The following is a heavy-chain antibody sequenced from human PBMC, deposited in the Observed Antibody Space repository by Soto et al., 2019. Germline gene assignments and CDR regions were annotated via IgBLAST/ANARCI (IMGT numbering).Heavy chain of an antibody. Sequence: QVQLQESGPGLVKPSETLSLTCTVSGGSVSSGSYYWRWIRQPPGKGLEWIGYIYYSGSTNYNPSLKRLVTISVDTSKDQFSLKLSSVTAADTAVYYCAREGCSSTSCYQDHPSFDYWGQGTLVTVSS. CDR2: IYYSGST. CDR3: AREGCSSTSCYQDHPSFDY. D-gene: IGHD2-2*01. CDR1: GGSVSSGSYY. V-gene: IGHV4-61*01. J-gene: IGHJ4*02.